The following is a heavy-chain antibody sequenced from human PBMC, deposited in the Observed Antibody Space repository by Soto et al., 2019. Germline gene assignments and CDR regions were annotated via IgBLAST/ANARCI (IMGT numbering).Heavy chain of an antibody. CDR1: GGSFSGYY. J-gene: IGHJ5*02. Sequence: SETLSLTCAVYGGSFSGYYWSWIRQPPGKGLEWIGEINHSGSTNYNPSLKSRVTISVDTSKNQFSLKLSSVTAADTAVYYCARGLTNELLWLGELLRYKWFDPWGQGTLGTSPQ. D-gene: IGHD3-10*01. CDR2: INHSGST. CDR3: ARGLTNELLWLGELLRYKWFDP. V-gene: IGHV4-34*01.